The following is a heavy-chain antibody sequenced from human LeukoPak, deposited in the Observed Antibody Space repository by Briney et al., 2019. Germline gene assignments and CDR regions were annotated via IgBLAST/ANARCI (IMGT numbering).Heavy chain of an antibody. V-gene: IGHV4-61*02. D-gene: IGHD3-22*01. J-gene: IGHJ4*02. CDR2: IYTSGST. CDR1: GGSISSGSYY. Sequence: SQTLSLTCTVSGGSISSGSYYWSWIRQPAGKGLEWIGRIYTSGSTNYSPSLKSRVTISVDTSENQFSLKLSSVTAADTAVYYCAREDDYYDSLWGQGTLVTVSS. CDR3: AREDDYYDSL.